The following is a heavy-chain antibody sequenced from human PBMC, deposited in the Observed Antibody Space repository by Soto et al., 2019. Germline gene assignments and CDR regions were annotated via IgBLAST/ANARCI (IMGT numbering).Heavy chain of an antibody. J-gene: IGHJ5*02. D-gene: IGHD2-15*01. CDR2: ISAYNGNT. CDR1: GYTFTSYG. CDR3: ARDGDVVVVAAPWFDP. V-gene: IGHV1-18*04. Sequence: ASVKVSCKASGYTFTSYGISWVRQAPGQGLEWMGWISAYNGNTNYAQKLQGRVTMTTDTSTSTAYMELRSLRSDDTAVYYCARDGDVVVVAAPWFDPWGQGTLVTVSS.